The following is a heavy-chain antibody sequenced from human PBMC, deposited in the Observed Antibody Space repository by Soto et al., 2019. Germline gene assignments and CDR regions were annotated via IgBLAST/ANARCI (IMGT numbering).Heavy chain of an antibody. D-gene: IGHD5-12*01. V-gene: IGHV1-69*01. CDR3: ARSGVQRNDAFDI. CDR1: GGTFSTYL. CDR2: TIPIFGST. J-gene: IGHJ3*02. Sequence: QALLVQSGAEVKKPGSSVRVSCKASGGTFSTYLISWVRQAPGQGLVWMGGTIPIFGSTNYAQRFQGRVTITADESKSTAYMDLSSLRPEDTAVYYCARSGVQRNDAFDIWGQGTMVTVSS.